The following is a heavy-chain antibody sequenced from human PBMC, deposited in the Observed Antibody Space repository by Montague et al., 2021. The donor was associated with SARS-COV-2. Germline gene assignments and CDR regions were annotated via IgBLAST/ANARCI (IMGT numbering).Heavy chain of an antibody. CDR3: ARLKRYFDSSGSPSAFDF. V-gene: IGHV4-39*02. CDR2: IYYTGNT. CDR1: GGSITNNIDY. J-gene: IGHJ4*02. D-gene: IGHD3-22*01. Sequence: SETLSLTCTVSGGSITNNIDYWAWTRQPPGKGLEWIGSIYYTGNTYYXXXLKSRVTISVVTSKSHFTLKLSSVTAAETAVYYCARLKRYFDSSGSPSAFDFWGRGTLVTVSS.